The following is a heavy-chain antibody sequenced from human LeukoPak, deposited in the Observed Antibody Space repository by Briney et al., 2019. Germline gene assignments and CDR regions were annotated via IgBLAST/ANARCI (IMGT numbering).Heavy chain of an antibody. J-gene: IGHJ6*02. V-gene: IGHV1-24*01. CDR3: ATRGPHYGDYYYYYYGMDV. Sequence: AASVKVSCKVSGYTLTELSMHWVRQAPGKGLEWMGGFDPEDGETIYAQKFQGRVTMTEDTSTDTAYMELSSLRSEDTAVYYCATRGPHYGDYYYYYYGMDVWGQGTTVTVSS. CDR1: GYTLTELS. D-gene: IGHD4-17*01. CDR2: FDPEDGET.